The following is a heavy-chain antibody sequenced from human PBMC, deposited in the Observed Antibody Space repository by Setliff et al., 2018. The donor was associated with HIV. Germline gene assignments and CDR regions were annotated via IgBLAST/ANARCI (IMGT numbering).Heavy chain of an antibody. D-gene: IGHD3-3*01. J-gene: IGHJ6*02. Sequence: QSGGSLRLSCSASGFTFSSYAMSWVRQAPGKGLEWVSVISGTGGSTYYADSVKGRFTISRDNSKNTLSLQMNSLRAEDTAVYYCAKESPDRDFWSGYYLYYYYGMDVWGQGTTVTVS. CDR1: GFTFSSYA. CDR3: AKESPDRDFWSGYYLYYYYGMDV. CDR2: ISGTGGST. V-gene: IGHV3-23*01.